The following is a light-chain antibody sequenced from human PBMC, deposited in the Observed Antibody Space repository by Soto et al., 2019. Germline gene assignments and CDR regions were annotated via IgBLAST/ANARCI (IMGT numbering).Light chain of an antibody. CDR3: TQCSHSPHT. Sequence: DVVMTQSPLSLPVTLGQSASISCRSSQGLVYSDGNTYLNWFQQRPGQSPRRLIYKVSNRDFGVSDRLSGSVSGTIFTLKLTRAEAEDPWVYYCTQCSHSPHTFGQGTKLEIQ. V-gene: IGKV2-30*01. J-gene: IGKJ2*01. CDR1: QGLVYSDGNTY. CDR2: KVS.